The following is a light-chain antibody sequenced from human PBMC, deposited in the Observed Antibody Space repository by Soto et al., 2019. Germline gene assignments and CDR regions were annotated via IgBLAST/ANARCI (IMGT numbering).Light chain of an antibody. Sequence: DIQITQSPSSLSASVGDRLTITYRASQSIISYLNWYQQKPGKAPKLMXYAASSLQSGVPSRFSGSGSGTDLTLIISSLQPEDFANYDCQRSYSTPQITFRQGTRLEIK. CDR3: QRSYSTPQIT. J-gene: IGKJ5*01. CDR1: QSIISY. CDR2: AAS. V-gene: IGKV1-39*01.